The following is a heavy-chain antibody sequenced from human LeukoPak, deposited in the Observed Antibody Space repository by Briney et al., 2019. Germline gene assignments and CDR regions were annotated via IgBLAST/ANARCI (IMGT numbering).Heavy chain of an antibody. CDR2: IYYSGST. D-gene: IGHD5-24*01. Sequence: SETLSLTCAVYGGSFSDYYWGWIRRPPGKGLEWIGSIYYSGSTYYNPSLKSRVTISVDTSKNQFSLKLSSVTAAGTAVYYCARRKRDGYNWYFDYWGQGTLVTVSS. J-gene: IGHJ4*02. V-gene: IGHV4-39*01. CDR1: GGSFSDYY. CDR3: ARRKRDGYNWYFDY.